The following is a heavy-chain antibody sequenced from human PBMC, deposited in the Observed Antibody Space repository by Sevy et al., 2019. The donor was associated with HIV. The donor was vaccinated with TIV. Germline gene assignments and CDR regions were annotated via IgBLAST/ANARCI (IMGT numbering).Heavy chain of an antibody. V-gene: IGHV3-23*01. Sequence: GGSLRLSCAASGFTFSSYAMSWVRQAPGKGLEWVSVISGSGGNTYYADSVKDRFTISRDNSKNRLYLQMNSLRAEDTAVYYCAKDRRYGDIGLFDYWGQGTLVTVSS. CDR1: GFTFSSYA. CDR2: ISGSGGNT. CDR3: AKDRRYGDIGLFDY. D-gene: IGHD4-17*01. J-gene: IGHJ4*02.